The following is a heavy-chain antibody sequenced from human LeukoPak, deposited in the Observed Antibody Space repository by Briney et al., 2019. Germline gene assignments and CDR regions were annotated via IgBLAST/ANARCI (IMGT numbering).Heavy chain of an antibody. CDR2: IKQDGSEK. Sequence: PGGSLRLSCAASGFTFSSYWMSWVRQPPGKGLEWVANIKQDGSEKYYVDSVKGRFTNSRDNAKNSLYLQMNSLTAEDTAVYYCARIRGIAAAGDYWGQGTLVTVSS. V-gene: IGHV3-7*04. J-gene: IGHJ4*02. D-gene: IGHD6-13*01. CDR3: ARIRGIAAAGDY. CDR1: GFTFSSYW.